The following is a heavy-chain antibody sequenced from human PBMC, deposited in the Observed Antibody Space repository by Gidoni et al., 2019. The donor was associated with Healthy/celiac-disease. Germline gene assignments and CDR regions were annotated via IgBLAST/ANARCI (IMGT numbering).Heavy chain of an antibody. J-gene: IGHJ3*02. CDR3: AKVRIEIYDYIWGSYRFDAFDI. CDR1: GSTFSSYA. Sequence: EVQLLESGGGLVQPGGSLSLSCAASGSTFSSYAMSWVRQAPGKGLEWVSAISGSGGSTYYADSVKGRFTISRDNSKNTLYLQMNSLRAEDTAVYYCAKVRIEIYDYIWGSYRFDAFDIWGQGTMVTVSS. CDR2: ISGSGGST. V-gene: IGHV3-23*01. D-gene: IGHD3-16*02.